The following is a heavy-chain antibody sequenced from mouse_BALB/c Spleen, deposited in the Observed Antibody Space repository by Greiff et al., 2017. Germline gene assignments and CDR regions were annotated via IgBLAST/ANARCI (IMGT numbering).Heavy chain of an antibody. Sequence: QVQLQQSGPGLVAPSQSLSITCTVSGFSLTDYGVSWIRQPPGKGLEWLGVIWGGGSTYYNSALKSRLSISKDNSKSQVFLKMNSLQTDDTAMYYCAKHLYDGYYVGYAMDYWGQGTSVTVSS. D-gene: IGHD2-3*01. CDR3: AKHLYDGYYVGYAMDY. CDR1: GFSLTDYG. V-gene: IGHV2-6-5*01. J-gene: IGHJ4*01. CDR2: IWGGGST.